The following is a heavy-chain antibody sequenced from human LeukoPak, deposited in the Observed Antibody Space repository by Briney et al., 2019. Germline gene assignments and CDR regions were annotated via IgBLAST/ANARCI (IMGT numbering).Heavy chain of an antibody. V-gene: IGHV3-11*01. J-gene: IGHJ4*02. CDR1: GFTFSDYY. CDR3: ARGEKQLLPEVDH. D-gene: IGHD2-2*01. CDR2: ISSSGSTI. Sequence: GGSLRLSCAASGFTFSDYYMSWIRQAPGKGLEWVSYISSSGSTIYYADSVKGRFTSSRDKAKNTLYLQMNSQRAEDTAVYYCARGEKQLLPEVDHWGQGTLVTVSS.